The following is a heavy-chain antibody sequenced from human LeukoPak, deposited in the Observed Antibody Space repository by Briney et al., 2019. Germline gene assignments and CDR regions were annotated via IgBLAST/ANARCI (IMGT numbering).Heavy chain of an antibody. CDR3: ARHGMATDY. CDR1: GGSISSYY. Sequence: PSETLSLTCTVSGGSISSYYWSWIRQPPGKGLEWIGYIYTSGSTNYNPSLKSPVTISVDTSKNQFSLKLSSVTAADTAVYYCARHGMATDYWGQGTLVTVSS. V-gene: IGHV4-4*09. CDR2: IYTSGST. D-gene: IGHD5-24*01. J-gene: IGHJ4*02.